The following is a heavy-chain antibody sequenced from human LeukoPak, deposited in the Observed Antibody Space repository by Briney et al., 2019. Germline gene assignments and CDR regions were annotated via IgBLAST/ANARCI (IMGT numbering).Heavy chain of an antibody. CDR1: GYSFTSYW. CDR3: ARRRDLYSGSYYPFDY. Sequence: GESLKISCKSSGYSFTSYWIAWVRQMPGKGLKWMGIIYPGDSDARYSPSFQGQVTISADKSISTAYLQWSSLKASDTAMYYCARRRDLYSGSYYPFDYWGQGTLVTVSS. D-gene: IGHD1-26*01. J-gene: IGHJ4*02. V-gene: IGHV5-51*01. CDR2: IYPGDSDA.